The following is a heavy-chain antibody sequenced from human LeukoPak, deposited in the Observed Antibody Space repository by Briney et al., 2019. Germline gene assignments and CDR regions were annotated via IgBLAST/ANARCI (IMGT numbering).Heavy chain of an antibody. D-gene: IGHD5-18*01. CDR3: ARGRIRGYSYGFYYYGMDV. V-gene: IGHV4-34*01. Sequence: PSESLSLTSAVHGGSFRGYYWRWIRQPPGKGLEWIWEIKHSGSTNYNPSLKIRVTISVDTSKDQFSLKLSSVTAADTAVYYCARGRIRGYSYGFYYYGMDVWGQGTTVTVSS. CDR1: GGSFRGYY. J-gene: IGHJ6*02. CDR2: IKHSGST.